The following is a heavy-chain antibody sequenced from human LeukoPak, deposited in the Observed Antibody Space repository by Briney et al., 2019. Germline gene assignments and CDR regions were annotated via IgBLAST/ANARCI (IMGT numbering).Heavy chain of an antibody. CDR3: ARVGLGTTFDY. D-gene: IGHD7-27*01. V-gene: IGHV4-59*12. J-gene: IGHJ4*02. CDR2: IYYSGST. Sequence: PSETLSLTCTVSGGSISSYYWSWIRQPPGKGLEWIGSIYYSGSTYYNPSLKNRLTISVDTSKNQFSLKLSSVTAADTAVYYCARVGLGTTFDYWGQGTLVTVSS. CDR1: GGSISSYY.